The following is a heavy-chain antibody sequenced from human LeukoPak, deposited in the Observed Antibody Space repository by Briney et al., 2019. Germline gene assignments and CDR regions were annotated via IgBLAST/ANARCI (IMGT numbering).Heavy chain of an antibody. CDR1: GYTFTSYG. D-gene: IGHD5-18*01. V-gene: IGHV1-18*01. CDR2: ISAYNGNT. CDR3: ARSGYSYGYSNYYYYYMDV. Sequence: ASVKVSCKASGYTFTSYGISWVRQAPGQGLEWMGWISAYNGNTNYAQKLQGRVTMTRNTSISTAYLELSSLRSEDTAVYYCARSGYSYGYSNYYYYYMDVWGKGTTVTISS. J-gene: IGHJ6*03.